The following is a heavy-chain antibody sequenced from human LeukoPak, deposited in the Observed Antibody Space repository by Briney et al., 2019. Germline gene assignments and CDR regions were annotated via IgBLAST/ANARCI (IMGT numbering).Heavy chain of an antibody. CDR1: GGSISGYY. Sequence: SETLSLTCTVSGGSISGYYWSWIRQPPGKGLEWIGYIYYSGITNYNPSLKSRVTISVDTSKNHFSLKLSSVTAADTAVYYCAREPCSGGGCYWFDYWGQGTLVTVSS. CDR2: IYYSGIT. J-gene: IGHJ4*02. CDR3: AREPCSGGGCYWFDY. D-gene: IGHD2-15*01. V-gene: IGHV4-59*01.